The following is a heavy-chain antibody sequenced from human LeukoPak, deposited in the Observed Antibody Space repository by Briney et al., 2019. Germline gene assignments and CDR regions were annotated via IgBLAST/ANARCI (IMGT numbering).Heavy chain of an antibody. V-gene: IGHV4-39*07. Sequence: KPSETLSLTCTVSGGSISSSSYYWGWIRQPPGKGLEWIGSIYYSGSTYYNPSLKSRVTISVDTSKNQFSLKLSSVTAADTAVYYCARDEGSITMVRGKPTFDYWGQGTLVTVSS. D-gene: IGHD3-10*01. J-gene: IGHJ4*02. CDR2: IYYSGST. CDR3: ARDEGSITMVRGKPTFDY. CDR1: GGSISSSSYY.